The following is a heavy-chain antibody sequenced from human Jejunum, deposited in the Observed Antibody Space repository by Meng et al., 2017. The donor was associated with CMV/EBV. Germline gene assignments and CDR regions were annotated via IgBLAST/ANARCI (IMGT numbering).Heavy chain of an antibody. J-gene: IGHJ4*02. V-gene: IGHV3-21*01. CDR1: VFAFSTYA. D-gene: IGHD1-26*01. CDR2: ISAGSAYI. Sequence: AASVFAFSTYAMAWVRQAPGKGLEWVSSISAGSAYIYYADSVKGRFTVSRDNAKNSLYLQMNSLRAEDTAVYYCARDLVAATAPNNWGQGTLVTVSS. CDR3: ARDLVAATAPNN.